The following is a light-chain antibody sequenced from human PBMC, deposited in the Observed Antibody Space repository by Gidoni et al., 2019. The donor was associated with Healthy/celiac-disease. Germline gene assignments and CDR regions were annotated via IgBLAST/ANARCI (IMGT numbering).Light chain of an antibody. V-gene: IGKV1-9*01. CDR3: QQLNSYPQIT. Sequence: IQLTQSPSSLSASVGDRVTITCRASQGISSYLAWYQQKPGKAPKLLIYAASTLQSGVPSRFSGSGSLTDFTLTISSLQPEDFATYYCQQLNSYPQITFGQGTRLEIK. J-gene: IGKJ5*01. CDR2: AAS. CDR1: QGISSY.